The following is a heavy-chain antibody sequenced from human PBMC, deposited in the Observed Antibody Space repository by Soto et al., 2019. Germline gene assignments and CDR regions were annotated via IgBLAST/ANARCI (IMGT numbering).Heavy chain of an antibody. J-gene: IGHJ4*02. CDR3: AREGHEAVAGTVSSEFDY. V-gene: IGHV2-5*02. D-gene: IGHD6-19*01. Sequence: QITLKESGPTLVKPTQTLTLTCTFSGFSLSTSGVGVGWIRQPPGKALEWLALIYWDDDKRYSPSLKSRLTITKDTSKNQVVLTMPNMDPVDTATYYCAREGHEAVAGTVSSEFDYWGQGTLVTVSS. CDR1: GFSLSTSGVG. CDR2: IYWDDDK.